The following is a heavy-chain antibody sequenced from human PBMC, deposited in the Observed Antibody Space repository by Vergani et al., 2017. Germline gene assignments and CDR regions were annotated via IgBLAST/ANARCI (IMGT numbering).Heavy chain of an antibody. CDR1: GESIRSGSHY. J-gene: IGHJ4*02. D-gene: IGHD2-15*01. Sequence: QVKLQESGPGLLKPSQTLSLTCTVSGESIRSGSHYWSWIRQPAGKGPEWIGHIHTGGSTDLNPSFKSRVSISVDTSKSQFSLKLNPVTVADTSVYYCAGSRPYCTSGSCPAIWGQGTLVTVSS. V-gene: IGHV4-61*02. CDR2: IHTGGST. CDR3: AGSRPYCTSGSCPAI.